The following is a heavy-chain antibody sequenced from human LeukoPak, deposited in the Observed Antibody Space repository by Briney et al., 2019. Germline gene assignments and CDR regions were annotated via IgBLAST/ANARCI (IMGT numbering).Heavy chain of an antibody. J-gene: IGHJ6*03. CDR2: INPNSGGT. V-gene: IGHV1-2*02. CDR1: GYTFNGYY. Sequence: ASVKVSCKASGYTFNGYYIHWVRQAPGQGLEWMGWINPNSGGTNYAQKFQGRVTMTRDTSISTAYMELSRLRSDDTAVYYCARKRHDFWSGHMDVWGKGTTVTVSS. CDR3: ARKRHDFWSGHMDV. D-gene: IGHD3-3*01.